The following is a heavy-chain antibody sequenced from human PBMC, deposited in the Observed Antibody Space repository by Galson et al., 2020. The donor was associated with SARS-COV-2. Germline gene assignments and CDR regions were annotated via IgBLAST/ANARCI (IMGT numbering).Heavy chain of an antibody. CDR3: ARDGRGQWLEPGSLYYYYYGMDV. D-gene: IGHD6-19*01. J-gene: IGHJ6*02. Sequence: TGGSLRLSCAASGFTVSSNYMSWVRQAPGKGLEWVSVIYSGGSTYYADSVKGRFTISRHNSKNTLYLQMNSLRAEDTAVYYCARDGRGQWLEPGSLYYYYYGMDVWGQGTTGTVSS. CDR1: GFTVSSNY. V-gene: IGHV3-53*04. CDR2: IYSGGST.